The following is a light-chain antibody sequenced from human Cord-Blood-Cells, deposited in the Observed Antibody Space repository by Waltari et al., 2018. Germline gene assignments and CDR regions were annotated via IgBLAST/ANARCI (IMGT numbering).Light chain of an antibody. V-gene: IGKV3-20*01. Sequence: EIVLTQSPGTLSLSPGERATLSCRASQSVSSSYFAWYQQKPGQAPRLLIYGACSRATGIPGRFSGSGSGTDFTLTISRLEPEDFAVYYCQQYGSSPRTFGQGTKVEIK. CDR3: QQYGSSPRT. CDR2: GAC. CDR1: QSVSSSY. J-gene: IGKJ1*01.